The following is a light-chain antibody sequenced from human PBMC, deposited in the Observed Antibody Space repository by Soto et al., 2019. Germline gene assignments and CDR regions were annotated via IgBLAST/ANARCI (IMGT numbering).Light chain of an antibody. Sequence: EIVMTQSPATLSVSPGERAILSCRASQSVSSNLAWYQQKPGLAPRLLIYGASTRATGIPARFSGSGSGTEFTLTISSLQSEDFAVYYCQQYNNWPPYTFGQGTKLEIK. J-gene: IGKJ2*01. CDR1: QSVSSN. V-gene: IGKV3-15*01. CDR3: QQYNNWPPYT. CDR2: GAS.